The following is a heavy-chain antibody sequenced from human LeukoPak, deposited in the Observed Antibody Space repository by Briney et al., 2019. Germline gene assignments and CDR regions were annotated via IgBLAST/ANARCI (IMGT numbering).Heavy chain of an antibody. CDR2: IYTSGST. CDR1: GGSISSYY. Sequence: PSETLSLTCTVSGGSISSYYWSWIRQPAGKGLEWIGRIYTSGSTNYNPSLKSRVTMSVDTSKNQFSLKLSSVTAADTAVYYCARTYYDSSGYHFDYWDQGTLVTVSS. CDR3: ARTYYDSSGYHFDY. V-gene: IGHV4-4*07. J-gene: IGHJ4*02. D-gene: IGHD3-22*01.